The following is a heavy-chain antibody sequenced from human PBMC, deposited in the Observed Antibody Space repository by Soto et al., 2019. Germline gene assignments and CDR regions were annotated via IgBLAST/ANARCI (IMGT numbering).Heavy chain of an antibody. J-gene: IGHJ5*02. CDR3: ARGLVWFEMYNWFDP. Sequence: SETLSLTCTVSGGSISSGDYYWSWIRQPPGKGLEWIGYIYYSGSTYYNPSLKSRVTISVDTSKNQFSLKLSSVTAADTAVYYCARGLVWFEMYNWFDPWGQGTLVTV. CDR1: GGSISSGDYY. CDR2: IYYSGST. D-gene: IGHD3-10*01. V-gene: IGHV4-30-4*01.